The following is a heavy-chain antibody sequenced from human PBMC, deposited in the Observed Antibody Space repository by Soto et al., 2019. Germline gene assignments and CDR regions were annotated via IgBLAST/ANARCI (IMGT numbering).Heavy chain of an antibody. Sequence: GASVKVSCKASGYTFTIYAMHWVLQAPGQRLEWMGWINAGNGNTKYSQKFQGRVTITRDTSASTAYMELSSLRSEDTAVYYCARETASRGYHYYYYGMDVWGQGTTVTVSS. CDR3: ARETASRGYHYYYYGMDV. J-gene: IGHJ6*02. CDR1: GYTFTIYA. V-gene: IGHV1-3*01. D-gene: IGHD5-18*01. CDR2: INAGNGNT.